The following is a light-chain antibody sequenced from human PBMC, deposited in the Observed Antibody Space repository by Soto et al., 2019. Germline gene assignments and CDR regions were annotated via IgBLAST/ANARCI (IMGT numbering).Light chain of an antibody. CDR2: EDN. CDR1: SSNIGNNF. CDR3: GTWDSSLSVAV. Sequence: QSVLTQPPSVSAAPGQKVTISCSGSSSNIGNNFVSWYQQLPGTAPKLLIYEDNKRPSGIPDRFSGSKSGTSSTLGITGLQTGDEADHYCGTWDSSLSVAVFGGGTQLTVL. J-gene: IGLJ7*01. V-gene: IGLV1-51*02.